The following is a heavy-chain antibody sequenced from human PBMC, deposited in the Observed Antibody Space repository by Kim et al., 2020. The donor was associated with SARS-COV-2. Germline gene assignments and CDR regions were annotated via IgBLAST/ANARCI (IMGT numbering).Heavy chain of an antibody. V-gene: IGHV3-7*03. Sequence: GGSLRLSCAASGFTFSSYWMSWVRQAPGKGLEWVANIKQDGSEKYYVDSVKGRFTISRDNAKNSLYLQMNSLRAEDTAVYYCARVGGLLWFGDPVRGMDVWGQGTTVTVSS. CDR3: ARVGGLLWFGDPVRGMDV. CDR2: IKQDGSEK. D-gene: IGHD3-10*01. CDR1: GFTFSSYW. J-gene: IGHJ6*02.